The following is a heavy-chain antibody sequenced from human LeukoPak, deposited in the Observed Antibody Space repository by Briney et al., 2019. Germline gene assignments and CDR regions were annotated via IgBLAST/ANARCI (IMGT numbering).Heavy chain of an antibody. J-gene: IGHJ3*02. Sequence: SSETLSLTCTVSGYSISSGYYWGWIRQPPGKGLEWIGSIYHSGSTYYNPSLKSRVTISVDTSKNQISLKLSSVPAADTAVYYCARDRDVGNAFDIWGQGTMVTVSS. CDR2: IYHSGST. V-gene: IGHV4-38-2*02. CDR3: ARDRDVGNAFDI. CDR1: GYSISSGYY. D-gene: IGHD5-24*01.